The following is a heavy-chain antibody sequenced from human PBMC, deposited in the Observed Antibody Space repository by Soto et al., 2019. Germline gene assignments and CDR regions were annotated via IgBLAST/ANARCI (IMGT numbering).Heavy chain of an antibody. Sequence: VGSLILSCAASGFTFSSYWMHWVRQVPGKGMEWVSKIDTDGSMTDYADSVKGRFTVSRDNAKNSLYLQMNSLRVEDTAVYHCASLSAPVDYWGQGTLVTVSS. CDR2: IDTDGSMT. V-gene: IGHV3-74*01. D-gene: IGHD2-2*01. J-gene: IGHJ4*02. CDR1: GFTFSSYW. CDR3: ASLSAPVDY.